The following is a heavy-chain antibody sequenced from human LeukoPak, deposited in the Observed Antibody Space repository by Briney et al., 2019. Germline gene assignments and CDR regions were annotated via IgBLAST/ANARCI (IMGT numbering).Heavy chain of an antibody. D-gene: IGHD2-15*01. CDR2: INPNSGGT. V-gene: IGHV1-2*06. Sequence: ASVKVSCKASGYTFTGYHMHWVRQAPGQGLEWMGRINPNSGGTNYAQKFQGRVTMTRDTSISTAYMELSRLRSDDTAVYYCARWVAGVVYYYYGMDVWGQGTTVTVSS. CDR1: GYTFTGYH. J-gene: IGHJ6*02. CDR3: ARWVAGVVYYYYGMDV.